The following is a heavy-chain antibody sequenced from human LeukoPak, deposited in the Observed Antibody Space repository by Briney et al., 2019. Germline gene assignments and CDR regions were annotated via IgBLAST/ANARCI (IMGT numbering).Heavy chain of an antibody. D-gene: IGHD3-22*01. V-gene: IGHV1-2*02. Sequence: ASVTVSCKASGYTFTHYYMHWVRQAPGQGREWMGWINPNSGGTNYAQKFQGRVTMTRDTSISTAYMELSRLRSDDTAVYYCARNFYFDSSGYYHYWGQGTLVSVSS. CDR1: GYTFTHYY. J-gene: IGHJ4*02. CDR3: ARNFYFDSSGYYHY. CDR2: INPNSGGT.